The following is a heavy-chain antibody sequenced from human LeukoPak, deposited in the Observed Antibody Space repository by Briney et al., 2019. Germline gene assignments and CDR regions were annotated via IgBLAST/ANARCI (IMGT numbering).Heavy chain of an antibody. CDR1: GHTFTSYG. V-gene: IGHV1-18*01. Sequence: ASVKVSCKASGHTFTSYGISWVRQAPGQGLEWMGWISAYNGNTNYAQKLQGRVTMTTDTSTSTAYMELRSLRSDDTAVYYCARECTTYGCGHTHPHYYYGMDVWGQGTTVTVSS. J-gene: IGHJ6*02. CDR2: ISAYNGNT. CDR3: ARECTTYGCGHTHPHYYYGMDV. D-gene: IGHD4-17*01.